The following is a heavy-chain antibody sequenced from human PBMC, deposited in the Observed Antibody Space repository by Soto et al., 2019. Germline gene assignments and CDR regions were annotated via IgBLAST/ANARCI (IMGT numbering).Heavy chain of an antibody. V-gene: IGHV1-46*01. CDR3: ARGTMVRGGYYYYYGMDV. CDR1: GYSFTSYY. D-gene: IGHD3-10*01. J-gene: IGHJ6*02. CDR2: INPSGGST. Sequence: XSVKVSCTASGYSFTSYYMHWVRQAPGQGLEWMGIINPSGGSTSYAQKFQGRVTMTRDTSTSTVYMELSSLRSEDTAVYYCARGTMVRGGYYYYYGMDVWGQGTTVTVSS.